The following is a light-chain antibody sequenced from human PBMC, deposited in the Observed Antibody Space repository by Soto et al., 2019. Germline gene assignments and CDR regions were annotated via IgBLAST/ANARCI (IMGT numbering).Light chain of an antibody. CDR3: SSYPSSTTPCV. CDR2: EVS. J-gene: IGLJ1*01. CDR1: SSDVGSYNR. V-gene: IGLV2-18*02. Sequence: QSALTQPPSVSGSPGQSVTISCTGTSSDVGSYNRVSWYQQPPGTAPKLMIYEVSNRPSGVPDRFSGSKSGNTASLTISELQAEDEADYYCSSYPSSTTPCVFGTGTKVTVL.